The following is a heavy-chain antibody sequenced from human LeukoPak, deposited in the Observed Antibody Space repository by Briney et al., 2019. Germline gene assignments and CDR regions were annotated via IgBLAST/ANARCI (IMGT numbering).Heavy chain of an antibody. Sequence: GGSLRLSCAASGFTFSSYSMLWVRQAPGKGLEWVSYISSSSSTIYYADSVKGRFAISRDNAKNSLYLQMNTLRAEDTAVYYCARDRHKYNYDSGGYPPYWGQGTLVTVSS. D-gene: IGHD3-22*01. CDR3: ARDRHKYNYDSGGYPPY. CDR2: ISSSSSTI. J-gene: IGHJ4*02. V-gene: IGHV3-48*01. CDR1: GFTFSSYS.